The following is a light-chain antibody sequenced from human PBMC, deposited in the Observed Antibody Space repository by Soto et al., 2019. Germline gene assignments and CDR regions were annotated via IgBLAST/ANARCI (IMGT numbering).Light chain of an antibody. CDR2: EVS. Sequence: QSALTRPASVSGTPGQSIAISCTGTSSDIGAYDYVSWYQQHPDKAPKLMIYEVSNRPSSVSNRFSGSKTVNTDTLTISLLQADDLTDYYTSAHTSITPLIFRTGTMLT. J-gene: IGLJ1*01. CDR3: SAHTSITPLI. V-gene: IGLV2-14*03. CDR1: SSDIGAYDY.